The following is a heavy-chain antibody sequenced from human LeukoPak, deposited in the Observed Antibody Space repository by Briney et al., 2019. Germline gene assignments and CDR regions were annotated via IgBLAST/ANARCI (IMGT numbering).Heavy chain of an antibody. CDR1: GGSISSHY. V-gene: IGHV4-59*11. D-gene: IGHD2-2*01. Sequence: SETLSLTCAVYGGSISSHYWGWIRQPPGKGLEWIGYISYSGNTNYNPSLTSRVTISVDTSKNQFSLRLSSVTAADTAVYHCARIGVVPAATYSSVHQYFYYYVDVWGIGTTVTVSS. J-gene: IGHJ6*03. CDR2: ISYSGNT. CDR3: ARIGVVPAATYSSVHQYFYYYVDV.